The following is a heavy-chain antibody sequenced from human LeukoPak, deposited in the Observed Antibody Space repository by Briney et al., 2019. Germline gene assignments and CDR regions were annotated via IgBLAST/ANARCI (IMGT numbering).Heavy chain of an antibody. D-gene: IGHD3-10*01. J-gene: IGHJ5*02. CDR3: ARDPHYYGSGGYKAA. V-gene: IGHV4-38-2*02. CDR2: MCHSGTT. CDR1: GSSIGSPHC. Sequence: SETLSLTCTVSGSSIGSPHCWGWIRQPPGKDLEWIGFMCHSGTTNYNPSLESRVSISIDTSRNQFSLRLSSVTAADTAVYYCARDPHYYGSGGYKAAWGQGTLVTVSS.